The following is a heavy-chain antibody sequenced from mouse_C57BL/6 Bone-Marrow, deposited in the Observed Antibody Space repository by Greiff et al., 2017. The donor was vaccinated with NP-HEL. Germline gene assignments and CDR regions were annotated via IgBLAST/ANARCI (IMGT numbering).Heavy chain of an antibody. CDR3: TSGDYYYGSRYYFDY. D-gene: IGHD1-1*01. J-gene: IGHJ2*01. CDR2: IDPETGGT. CDR1: GYTFTDYE. V-gene: IGHV1-15*01. Sequence: QVQLKESGAELVRPGASVTLSCKASGYTFTDYEMHWVKQTPVHGLEWIGAIDPETGGTAYNQKFKGKAILTADKSSSTAYMELRSLTSEDSAVYYCTSGDYYYGSRYYFDYWGQGTTLTVSS.